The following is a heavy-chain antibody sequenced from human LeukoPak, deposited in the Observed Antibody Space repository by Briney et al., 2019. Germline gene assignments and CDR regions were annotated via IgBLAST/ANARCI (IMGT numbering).Heavy chain of an antibody. Sequence: PSETLSLTCTVSGGSISSYYWSWIRQPPGKGPEWIGYIYYSGSTKYNPSLKSRVTISVDTPKNQFSLRLSSVTAADTAVYYCARHGQPYNYESTGYYDHWGQGTLVTVYS. V-gene: IGHV4-59*08. CDR2: IYYSGST. CDR1: GGSISSYY. J-gene: IGHJ5*02. CDR3: ARHGQPYNYESTGYYDH. D-gene: IGHD3-22*01.